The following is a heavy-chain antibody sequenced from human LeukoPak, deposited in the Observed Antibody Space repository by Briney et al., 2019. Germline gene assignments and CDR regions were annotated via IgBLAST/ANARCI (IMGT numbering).Heavy chain of an antibody. J-gene: IGHJ4*02. D-gene: IGHD3-22*01. CDR3: ARVLMYYYDGSGYYDY. CDR2: ISSSGSTI. Sequence: GGSLRLSCAASGFTFSDYYMSWIRQAPGKGLDWISHISSSGSTIYYADSVKGRFTISRDNAKNSLYLQMNSLRAEDAAVYYCARVLMYYYDGSGYYDYWGQGTLVTVSS. CDR1: GFTFSDYY. V-gene: IGHV3-11*04.